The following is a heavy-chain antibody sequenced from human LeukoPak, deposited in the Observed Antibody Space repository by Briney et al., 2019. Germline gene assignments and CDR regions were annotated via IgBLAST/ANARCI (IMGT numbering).Heavy chain of an antibody. CDR1: GGIFTNYA. J-gene: IGHJ3*01. CDR3: ASDVTVAAVRMAFDV. CDR2: IVPILGVA. Sequence: GAPVKVSCKASGGIFTNYAFSWVRQAPGQGLEWMGRIVPILGVAIYPQKFQDRVTITADKSTSTAYMEVTSLTPDDTAMYYCASDVTVAAVRMAFDVWGRGTMVTVSS. V-gene: IGHV1-69*04. D-gene: IGHD2-15*01.